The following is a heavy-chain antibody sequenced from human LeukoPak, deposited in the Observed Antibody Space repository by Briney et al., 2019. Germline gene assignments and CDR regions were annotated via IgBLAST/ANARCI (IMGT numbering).Heavy chain of an antibody. D-gene: IGHD3-10*01. CDR1: GFTFSSYA. Sequence: GGSLRLSCAASGFTFSSYAMSWVRQAPGKGLEWVAGISGSAGGTIYAASVKGRFTISRDNAKNTLYLQMNSLRAEDTAVYFCAKRGIVIRAVIIVGFHKEAYYFDDWGQGALVTVSS. CDR3: AKRGIVIRAVIIVGFHKEAYYFDD. V-gene: IGHV3-23*01. CDR2: ISGSAGGT. J-gene: IGHJ4*02.